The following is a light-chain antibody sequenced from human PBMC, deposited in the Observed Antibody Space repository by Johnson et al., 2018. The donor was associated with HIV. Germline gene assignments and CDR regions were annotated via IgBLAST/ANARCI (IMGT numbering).Light chain of an antibody. CDR3: GTWDSSLSAFYV. Sequence: QLVLTQPPSVSAAPGQKVTISCSGSYSNIGNNYVSWYQQVPGTAPKLLIYDNDKRPSGVPDRFSSSKSGTSATLGITGLPTGDEADYYCGTWDSSLSAFYVFGTGTKVTVL. V-gene: IGLV1-51*01. J-gene: IGLJ1*01. CDR1: YSNIGNNY. CDR2: DND.